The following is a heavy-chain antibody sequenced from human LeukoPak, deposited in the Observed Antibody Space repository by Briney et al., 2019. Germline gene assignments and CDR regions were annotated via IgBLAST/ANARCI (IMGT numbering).Heavy chain of an antibody. V-gene: IGHV4-4*02. Sequence: GSLRLSCAMSGFTFTNYAMTWVRQPPGKGLEWIGEVNLQGSTNYNPSLMGRVAISVDKSENHISLQLTSVTAADTAVYYCAREGGPYRPLDYSGQGTLVTVSS. CDR1: GFTFTNYAM. J-gene: IGHJ4*02. CDR3: AREGGPYRPLDY. CDR2: VNLQGST.